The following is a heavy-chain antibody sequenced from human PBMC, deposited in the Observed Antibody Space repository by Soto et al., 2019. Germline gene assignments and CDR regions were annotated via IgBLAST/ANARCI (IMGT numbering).Heavy chain of an antibody. J-gene: IGHJ4*02. D-gene: IGHD3-10*01. V-gene: IGHV4-31*03. CDR3: ARGVSRVRGVIPGPDY. CDR1: GGSISSGGYY. Sequence: QVQLQESGPGLVKPSQTLSLTCTVSGGSISSGGYYWSWIRQHPGKGLEWIGYLYYSGSTYYNPSIKSRVTISVDTSKNQFSLKLSSVTAADTAVYYCARGVSRVRGVIPGPDYWGQGTLVTVSS. CDR2: LYYSGST.